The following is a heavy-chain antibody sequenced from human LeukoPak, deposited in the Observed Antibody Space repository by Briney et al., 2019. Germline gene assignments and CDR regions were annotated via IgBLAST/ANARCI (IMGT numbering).Heavy chain of an antibody. D-gene: IGHD3-22*01. J-gene: IGHJ4*02. CDR3: ARPRHYYDSSGYFKYYFDY. CDR2: IYYSGST. Sequence: SETLSLTSTVSGGSISSSSYYWGWIRQPPGKGLEWIGSIYYSGSTYYNPSLKSRVTISVDTSKNQFSLKLSSVTAADTAVYYCARPRHYYDSSGYFKYYFDYWGQGTLVTVSS. V-gene: IGHV4-39*01. CDR1: GGSISSSSYY.